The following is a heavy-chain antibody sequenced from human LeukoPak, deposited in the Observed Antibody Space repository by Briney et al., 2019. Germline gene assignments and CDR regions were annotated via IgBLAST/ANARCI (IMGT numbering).Heavy chain of an antibody. CDR3: ARHPWGSGSPIDY. V-gene: IGHV3-66*04. CDR2: IYSGGST. CDR1: GFTFSSYS. D-gene: IGHD3-10*01. J-gene: IGHJ4*02. Sequence: GGSLRLSCAASGFTFSSYSMNWVRQAPGKGLEWVSVIYSGGSTYYADSVKGRFTISRDNSKNTLYLQMNSLRAEDTAMYYCARHPWGSGSPIDYWGQGTLVTVSS.